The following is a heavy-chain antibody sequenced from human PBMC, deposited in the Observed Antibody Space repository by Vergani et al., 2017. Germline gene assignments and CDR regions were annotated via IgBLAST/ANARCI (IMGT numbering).Heavy chain of an antibody. J-gene: IGHJ4*02. CDR2: IIPSLATT. CDR3: ARATCSGCIGDRGFEY. CDR1: GGTFSSYA. D-gene: IGHD2-15*01. V-gene: IGHV1-69*11. Sequence: QVQLVQSGAEVKKPGSSVKVSCKASGGTFSSYALNWVRQAPGQGLEWMGSIIPSLATTIYAQKFQGRVTITADESTSTAYMELSSLKSEDTAVFYCARATCSGCIGDRGFEYWGQGSLITVSS.